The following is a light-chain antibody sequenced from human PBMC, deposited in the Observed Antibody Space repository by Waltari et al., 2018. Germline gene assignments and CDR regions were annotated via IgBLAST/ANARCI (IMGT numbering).Light chain of an antibody. CDR3: QHYVRLPAT. Sequence: EIVLAQSPGTLSLSPGERATLSCRASQSVSVALAWYQQKPGQAPRLRLYGASIRATGIPDRFSGSVSGTDFSLTITRLEPEDFAVYFCQHYVRLPATFGQGTKVEIK. CDR2: GAS. V-gene: IGKV3-20*01. J-gene: IGKJ1*01. CDR1: QSVSVA.